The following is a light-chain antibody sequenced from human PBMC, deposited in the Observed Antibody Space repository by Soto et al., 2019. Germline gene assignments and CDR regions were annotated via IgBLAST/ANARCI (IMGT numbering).Light chain of an antibody. J-gene: IGKJ5*01. V-gene: IGKV3-20*01. CDR1: QSVTTR. Sequence: EIVLTQSPDTLSLSPGVRATLSCRASQSVTTRLAWYQQKPGQPPRLLISGASVRASGVPVRISGSGSGTDFTFTISRLEPEDVARYYFPKYGGSPITFGLGKRLEVK. CDR2: GAS. CDR3: PKYGGSPIT.